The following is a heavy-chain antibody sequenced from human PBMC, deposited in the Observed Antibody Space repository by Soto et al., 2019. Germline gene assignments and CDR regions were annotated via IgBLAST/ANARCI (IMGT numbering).Heavy chain of an antibody. V-gene: IGHV3-30*02. J-gene: IGHJ6*02. CDR3: AKALAVAVFQD. CDR2: IWYDGSNK. Sequence: PGGSLRLSCAASGFTFSSYGMHWVRQAPGKGLEWVAVIWYDGSNKYYADSVKGRFTISRDNSKNTLYLQMNSLRVEDTAVYYCAKALAVAVFQDWGRGTTVTVSS. CDR1: GFTFSSYG. D-gene: IGHD6-19*01.